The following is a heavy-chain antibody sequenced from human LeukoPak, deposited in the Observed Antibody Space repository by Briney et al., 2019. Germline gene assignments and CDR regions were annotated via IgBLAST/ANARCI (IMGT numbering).Heavy chain of an antibody. CDR3: ARHRLHRLYYDTSGYYHDASDI. J-gene: IGHJ3*02. D-gene: IGHD3-22*01. CDR1: GYTFTSYY. Sequence: ASVQVSCKTSGYTFTSYYIHWLRQAPGQGFEWLGWSDPNSGATKYEHFQGRVTMTTDTSTTTAYMELRSLRSDDTAVYYCARHRLHRLYYDTSGYYHDASDIWGQGTMVTVSS. V-gene: IGHV1-2*02. CDR2: SDPNSGAT.